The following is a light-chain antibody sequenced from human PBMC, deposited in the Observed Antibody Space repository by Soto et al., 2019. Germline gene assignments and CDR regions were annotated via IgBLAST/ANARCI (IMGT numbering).Light chain of an antibody. V-gene: IGLV2-14*01. CDR2: DVS. J-gene: IGLJ2*01. CDR3: SSYTSSSTSVV. CDR1: SSDVGGYNY. Sequence: QSALTQPASVSGSPGQSITISCTGTSSDVGGYNYVSWYQQHPGKAPKLMIYDVSNRPSVVSNRFSGSKSGNTASLTISGLQAEDEAEYYCSSYTSSSTSVVFGGRTKLTVL.